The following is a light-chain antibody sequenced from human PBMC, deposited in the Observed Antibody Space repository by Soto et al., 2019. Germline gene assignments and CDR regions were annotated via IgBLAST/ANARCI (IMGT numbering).Light chain of an antibody. Sequence: EIVMTQSPATLSVSPGERATLSCRASQSVSNNLAWYQQRPGRAPRLLIYGSSIRASGIPARFSGSGSGTEFTLSINSLQSEDFAVYHCQHYESLPLTFGGGTKVEIK. J-gene: IGKJ4*01. CDR1: QSVSNN. V-gene: IGKV3-15*01. CDR2: GSS. CDR3: QHYESLPLT.